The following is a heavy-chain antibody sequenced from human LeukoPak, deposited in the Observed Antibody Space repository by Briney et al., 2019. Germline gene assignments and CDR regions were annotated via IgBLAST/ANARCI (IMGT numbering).Heavy chain of an antibody. CDR3: VRSKSGAYGWFDP. D-gene: IGHD2-15*01. CDR2: IYHSGST. Sequence: SGTLSLTCAVSGVSISISNWWSWVRQPPGRGLEWIGEIYHSGSTNYNPSLKSRVTFSVDKSKNQFSLKLSSMTAADTAVYYCVRSKSGAYGWFDPWGQGTLVTVSS. J-gene: IGHJ5*02. V-gene: IGHV4-4*02. CDR1: GVSISISNW.